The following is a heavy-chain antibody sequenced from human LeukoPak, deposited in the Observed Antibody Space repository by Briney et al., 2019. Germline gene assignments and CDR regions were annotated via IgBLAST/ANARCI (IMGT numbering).Heavy chain of an antibody. CDR2: ISSSSSTI. D-gene: IGHD6-13*01. CDR1: GFTFSYYS. CDR3: ASHRRYSSNWEQH. Sequence: GGSLRLSCAASGFTFSYYSMNWVRQAPGKGLEWVSYISSSSSTIYYADSVKGRFTISRDNAKNSLYLQMNSLRDEDTAVYYCASHRRYSSNWEQHWGQGTLVTVSS. J-gene: IGHJ1*01. V-gene: IGHV3-48*02.